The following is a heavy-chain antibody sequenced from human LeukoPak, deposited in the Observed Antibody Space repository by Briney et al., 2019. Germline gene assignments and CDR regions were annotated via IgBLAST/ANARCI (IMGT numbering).Heavy chain of an antibody. CDR3: AREGLGGYGFDY. Sequence: ASVNVSCKASGYTFTGYYMHWVRQAPGQGLEWMGWINPNSGGTNYAQKFQGRVTMTRDTSISTAYMELSRLRSDDTAVYYCAREGLGGYGFDYWGQGTLVTVSS. J-gene: IGHJ4*02. CDR1: GYTFTGYY. V-gene: IGHV1-2*02. CDR2: INPNSGGT. D-gene: IGHD3-22*01.